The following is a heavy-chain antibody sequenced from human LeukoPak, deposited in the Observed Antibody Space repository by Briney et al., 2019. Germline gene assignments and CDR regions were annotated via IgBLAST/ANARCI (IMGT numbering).Heavy chain of an antibody. CDR2: INHSGST. J-gene: IGHJ4*02. D-gene: IGHD4-17*01. Sequence: PSETLSLTCAVYGGSFSGYYWSWIRQPPGKGLEWIGEINHSGSTNYNPSLKSRVTISVDTSKNQFSLKLSSVTDADTAVYYCARAKTVTTRFYDYWGQGTLVTVSS. V-gene: IGHV4-34*01. CDR1: GGSFSGYY. CDR3: ARAKTVTTRFYDY.